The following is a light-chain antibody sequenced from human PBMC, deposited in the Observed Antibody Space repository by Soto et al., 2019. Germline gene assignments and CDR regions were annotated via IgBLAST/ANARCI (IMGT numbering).Light chain of an antibody. Sequence: EIVLTQSPATLSLSPGERATLSCRASQSVSTYLGWYQQKPGQAPRLLIYDASNRATGIPARFSGSGSGTDFTLTISSLEPEDFAVYYCQQRSNWPRTFGPGTKVEIK. V-gene: IGKV3-11*01. CDR2: DAS. CDR3: QQRSNWPRT. CDR1: QSVSTY. J-gene: IGKJ2*01.